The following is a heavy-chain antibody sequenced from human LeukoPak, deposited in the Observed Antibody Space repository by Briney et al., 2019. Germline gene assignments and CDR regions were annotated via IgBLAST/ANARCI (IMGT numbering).Heavy chain of an antibody. J-gene: IGHJ4*02. V-gene: IGHV4-39*01. Sequence: KPSETLSLTCTVSGGSISSSSYYWAWIRQPPGKGLEWIGSIYYSGSTYYNPSLKSRVTISVDTSKNQFSLKLSSVTAADTAVYSCARLPFWGFYYFDFWGQGTLVTVSS. D-gene: IGHD7-27*01. CDR1: GGSISSSSYY. CDR3: ARLPFWGFYYFDF. CDR2: IYYSGST.